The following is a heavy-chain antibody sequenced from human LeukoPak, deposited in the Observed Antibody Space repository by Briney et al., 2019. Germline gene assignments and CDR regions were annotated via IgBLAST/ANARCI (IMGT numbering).Heavy chain of an antibody. V-gene: IGHV4-34*01. D-gene: IGHD3-10*01. CDR2: INHSGST. J-gene: IGHJ4*02. Sequence: SETLSLTCAVSGGSFSGYYWCWIRQPPRKGLEWIGEINHSGSTNYNPSLKSRVTISVDTSMNQFSLKLRCVTASYRAAYSCGGGLPKYYYGSGGGANFDYWGQGTLVTVSS. CDR3: GGGLPKYYYGSGGGANFDY. CDR1: GGSFSGYY.